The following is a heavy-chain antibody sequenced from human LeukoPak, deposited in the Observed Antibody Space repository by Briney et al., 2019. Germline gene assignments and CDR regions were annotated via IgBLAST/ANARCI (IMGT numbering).Heavy chain of an antibody. CDR1: GYTFTGYY. CDR2: INPNSGGT. V-gene: IGHV1-2*02. Sequence: ASVKVSCKASGYTFTGYYMHWVRQAPGQGLEWMGWINPNSGGTNYAQKFQGRVTMTRDTSISTAYMELSRLRSDDTAVYYCARAWYYYGSGSYYGAFDIWGQGTMVNVSS. J-gene: IGHJ3*02. CDR3: ARAWYYYGSGSYYGAFDI. D-gene: IGHD3-10*01.